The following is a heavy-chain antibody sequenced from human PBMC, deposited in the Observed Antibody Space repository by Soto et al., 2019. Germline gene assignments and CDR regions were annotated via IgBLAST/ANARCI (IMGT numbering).Heavy chain of an antibody. D-gene: IGHD1-26*01. V-gene: IGHV1-3*01. Sequence: ASVKVSCKASGYTFTSYTIHWVRQAPGQRLEWMGWINAGNGNTKYSQKFQGRVTITRDTSASTAYMELSSLRSEDTAVYYCASGSGTYSTDYWGQGTLVTVSS. CDR1: GYTFTSYT. CDR3: ASGSGTYSTDY. J-gene: IGHJ4*02. CDR2: INAGNGNT.